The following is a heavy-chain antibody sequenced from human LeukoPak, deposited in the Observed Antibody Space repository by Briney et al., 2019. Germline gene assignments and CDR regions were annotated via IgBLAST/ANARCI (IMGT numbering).Heavy chain of an antibody. V-gene: IGHV4-39*07. CDR2: GDYSGGT. CDR3: ARITDLSVATDY. CDR1: GDSFSSVTDY. D-gene: IGHD6-19*01. J-gene: IGHJ4*02. Sequence: SETLSLTCTVSGDSFSSVTDYWAWIRQPPGKGLEWIASGDYSGGTYYNPSLESRVTISVDTSKNQFSLKLTSVTAADTAVYYCARITDLSVATDYWGQGTLVTVSS.